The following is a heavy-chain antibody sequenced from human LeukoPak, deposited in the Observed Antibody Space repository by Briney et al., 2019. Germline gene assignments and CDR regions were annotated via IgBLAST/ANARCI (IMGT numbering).Heavy chain of an antibody. D-gene: IGHD2-15*01. CDR2: ISSSSSYI. V-gene: IGHV3-21*01. CDR3: ARGKRVAASAGGY. J-gene: IGHJ4*02. CDR1: GFTFSSYS. Sequence: GGSLRLSXAASGFTFSSYSMNWVRQAPGKGLEWVSSISSSSSYIYYADSVKGRFTISRDNAKNSLYLQMNSLRAEDTAVYYCARGKRVAASAGGYWGQGTLVTVSS.